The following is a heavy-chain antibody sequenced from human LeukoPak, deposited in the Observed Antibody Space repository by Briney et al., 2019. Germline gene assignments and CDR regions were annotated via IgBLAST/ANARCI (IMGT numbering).Heavy chain of an antibody. V-gene: IGHV4-28*01. J-gene: IGHJ3*02. CDR3: ATRSGEDAFDI. Sequence: EWIGYIYYSGSTYYNPSLKSRVTMSVDTSKNQFSLKLSSVTAVDTAVYYCATRSGEDAFDIWGQGTMVTVSS. CDR2: IYYSGST. D-gene: IGHD3-3*01.